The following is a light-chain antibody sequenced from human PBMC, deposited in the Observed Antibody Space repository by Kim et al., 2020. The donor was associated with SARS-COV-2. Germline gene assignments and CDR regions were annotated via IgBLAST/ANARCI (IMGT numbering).Light chain of an antibody. Sequence: PGKTARITRGGNRNGRKSVHWYKQKPGQPPVLVSSFDRDRPSGIRERSSGSNSGNTATLDISRVEAGNVADYYCQVWDSSSDQYVFGPGTKVTVL. CDR1: RNGRKS. V-gene: IGLV3-21*04. J-gene: IGLJ1*01. CDR3: QVWDSSSDQYV. CDR2: FDR.